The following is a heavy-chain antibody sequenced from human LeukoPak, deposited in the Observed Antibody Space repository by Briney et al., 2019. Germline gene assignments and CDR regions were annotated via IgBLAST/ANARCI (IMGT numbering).Heavy chain of an antibody. CDR2: IYPGDSDT. V-gene: IGHV5-51*01. J-gene: IGHJ4*02. Sequence: GESLKISCKGSGYTFTTYWIGWVRQMPGKGLEWMGIIYPGDSDTRYSPSFQGQVTISVDKSINTAYLQWSSLEASDTAMYYCARRDPSEFVDYWGQGTLVTVSS. CDR1: GYTFTTYW. CDR3: ARRDPSEFVDY.